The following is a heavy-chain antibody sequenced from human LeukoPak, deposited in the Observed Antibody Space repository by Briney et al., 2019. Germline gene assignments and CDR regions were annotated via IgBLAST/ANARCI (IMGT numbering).Heavy chain of an antibody. CDR2: IYYSGST. CDR1: GDSISSYY. CDR3: ARTKAYSSSWYPDY. D-gene: IGHD6-13*01. J-gene: IGHJ4*02. Sequence: SETLSLTCTVSGDSISSYYWSWIRQPPGKGLEWIGYIYYSGSTNYNPSLKSRVTISVDTSKNQFSLKLSSVTAAGTAVYFCARTKAYSSSWYPDYWGQGTLVTVSS. V-gene: IGHV4-59*01.